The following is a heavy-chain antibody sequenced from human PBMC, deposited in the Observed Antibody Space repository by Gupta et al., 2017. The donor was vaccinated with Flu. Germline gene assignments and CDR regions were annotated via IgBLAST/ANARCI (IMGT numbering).Heavy chain of an antibody. J-gene: IGHJ4*02. Sequence: DVDLVESGGGLVQPGGSHRLSCVASGLLFSDHFMSWVRRAPGRGLEWISTISGSGTATYYADSVRGRFSISRDNSMDKVELQTTSPTDDDTAVYFCATRAPHSSSAFDYWGRGTRITVSS. V-gene: IGHV3-23*04. CDR3: ATRAPHSSSAFDY. CDR2: ISGSGTAT. CDR1: GLLFSDHF. D-gene: IGHD6-25*01.